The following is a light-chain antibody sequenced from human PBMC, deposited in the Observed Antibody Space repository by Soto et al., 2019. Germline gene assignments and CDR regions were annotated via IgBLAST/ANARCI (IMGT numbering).Light chain of an antibody. CDR1: RCIGEA. Sequence: GGRVTIPWRPRRCIGEALAGCRQKPETVPKLLIHSASTLQSGVPSRFSGSGSGTDFTLTISSLQPEDVASYYCQKYDSAPTFGPGTKV. CDR2: SAS. CDR3: QKYDSAPT. V-gene: IGKV1-27*01. J-gene: IGKJ1*01.